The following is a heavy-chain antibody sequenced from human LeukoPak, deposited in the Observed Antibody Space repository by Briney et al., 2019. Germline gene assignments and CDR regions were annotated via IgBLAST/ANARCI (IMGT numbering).Heavy chain of an antibody. CDR1: GYTFTSYY. D-gene: IGHD2-15*01. CDR3: ARDGAGGRSFDY. Sequence: ASVKVSCKASGYTFTSYYMHWVRQASGQGLEWMGIINPSGGSTGYAQKFQGRVTMTRDTSTSTVYMELSSLRSEDTAVYYCARDGAGGRSFDYWGQGTLVTVSS. CDR2: INPSGGST. J-gene: IGHJ4*02. V-gene: IGHV1-46*01.